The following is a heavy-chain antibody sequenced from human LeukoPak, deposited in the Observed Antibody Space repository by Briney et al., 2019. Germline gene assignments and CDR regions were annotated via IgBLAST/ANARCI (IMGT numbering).Heavy chain of an antibody. CDR3: ARGALGPGIAAAGSLYYFDY. D-gene: IGHD6-13*01. J-gene: IGHJ4*02. CDR2: IYYSGNT. V-gene: IGHV4-59*08. CDR1: GGSISGYY. Sequence: SETLSLACTVSGGSISGYYWSWIRQPPGRGLEWIGYIYYSGNTNYSPSLKSRVTISVDTSKNQFSLKLSSVTAADTAVYYCARGALGPGIAAAGSLYYFDYWGQGTLVTVSS.